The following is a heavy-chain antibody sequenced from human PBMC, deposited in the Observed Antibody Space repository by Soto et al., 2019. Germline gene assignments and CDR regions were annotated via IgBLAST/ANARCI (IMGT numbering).Heavy chain of an antibody. J-gene: IGHJ4*02. CDR1: GGTFSTYA. CDR2: IIPMFGTA. Sequence: QVQLVQSGAEVKKPGSSVKVSCKASGGTFSTYAISWVRQAPGQGHEWMGGIIPMFGTAKYAQKFQGRVTITADESTTTAYMELSSLGSDDTAVYYCARLPDYFTRSGYYYGVDYWGQGTLVTVSS. D-gene: IGHD3-22*01. CDR3: ARLPDYFTRSGYYYGVDY. V-gene: IGHV1-69*01.